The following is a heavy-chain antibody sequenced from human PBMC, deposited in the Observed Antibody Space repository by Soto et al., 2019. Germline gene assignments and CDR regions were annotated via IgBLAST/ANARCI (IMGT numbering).Heavy chain of an antibody. CDR2: ISASAYST. CDR3: AKGPTAAAGTAY. CDR1: GFTFSNYA. V-gene: IGHV3-23*01. D-gene: IGHD6-13*01. Sequence: PGGSLRLSCAASGFTFSNYAVSWVRQAPGKGLEWVSAISASAYSTYYADSVKGRFTISRDNSKNTLYLQMHSLRADDTAVYYRAKGPTAAAGTAYWGQGT. J-gene: IGHJ4*02.